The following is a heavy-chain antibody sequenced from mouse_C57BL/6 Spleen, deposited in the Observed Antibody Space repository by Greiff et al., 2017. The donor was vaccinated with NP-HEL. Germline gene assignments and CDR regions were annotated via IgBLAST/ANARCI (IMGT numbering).Heavy chain of an antibody. CDR1: GYAFSSSW. V-gene: IGHV1-82*01. J-gene: IGHJ3*01. CDR2: IYPGDGDT. CDR3: ATDYYGSWFAY. D-gene: IGHD1-1*01. Sequence: VQVVESGPELVKPGASVKISCKASGYAFSSSWMNWVKQRPGKGLEWIGRIYPGDGDTNYNGKLKGKATLTADKSSSTAYMQLSSLTSEDSAVYFCATDYYGSWFAYWGQGTLVTVSA.